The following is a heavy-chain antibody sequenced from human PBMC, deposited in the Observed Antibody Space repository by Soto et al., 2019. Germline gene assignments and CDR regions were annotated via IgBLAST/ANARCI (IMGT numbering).Heavy chain of an antibody. D-gene: IGHD3-22*01. CDR3: ARDPYYYDSSAYSS. Sequence: EVQLVESGGGLVQPGGSLRLSCAASGFTFSSYSMNWVRQAPGKGLEWLSYISSGGGNTYYADSVKGRFTISRDNAKNSLNLQMNSLRDEDTAVYYCARDPYYYDSSAYSSWGQGTLVTVSS. J-gene: IGHJ5*02. CDR1: GFTFSSYS. CDR2: ISSGGGNT. V-gene: IGHV3-48*02.